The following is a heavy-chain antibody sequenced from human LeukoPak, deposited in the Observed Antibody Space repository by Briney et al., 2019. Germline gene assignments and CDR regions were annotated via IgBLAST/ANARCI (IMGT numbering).Heavy chain of an antibody. D-gene: IGHD6-6*01. CDR1: GFTFSSYW. CDR3: ARLRRSSSGVRWFDP. CDR2: IKQDGSEK. J-gene: IGHJ5*02. V-gene: IGHV3-7*01. Sequence: GGSLRLSCAASGFTFSSYWMSWVRQAPGKGLEWVANIKQDGSEKYYVDSVKGRFTISGDNAKNSLYLQMNSLRAEDTAVYYCARLRRSSSGVRWFDPWGQGTLVTVS.